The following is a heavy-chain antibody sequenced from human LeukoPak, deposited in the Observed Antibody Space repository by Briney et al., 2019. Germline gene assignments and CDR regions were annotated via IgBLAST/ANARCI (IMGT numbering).Heavy chain of an antibody. CDR3: AKCHSGDYYYGMDV. CDR1: GFTFSSYA. J-gene: IGHJ6*02. V-gene: IGHV3-23*01. CDR2: ISGSGVST. Sequence: GGSLRLSCAASGFTFSSYAMSWVRQAPGKGLEWVSVISGSGVSTYYADSVKGRFTVSRDNSKNTLYLQLNSLRAEDTAVYYCAKCHSGDYYYGMDVWGQGTTVTVSS. D-gene: IGHD1-26*01.